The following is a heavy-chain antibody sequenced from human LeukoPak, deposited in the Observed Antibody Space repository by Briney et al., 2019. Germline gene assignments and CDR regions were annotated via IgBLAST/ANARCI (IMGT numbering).Heavy chain of an antibody. D-gene: IGHD1-26*01. V-gene: IGHV1-69*04. CDR2: IIPILGIA. Sequence: SVKVSCKASGGTFSSYAISWVRQAPGQGLEWMGRIIPILGIANYAQKFQGKVTITADKSTSTAYMELSSLRSEDTAVYYCARVAGSYLYYWGQGTLVTVSS. CDR3: ARVAGSYLYY. CDR1: GGTFSSYA. J-gene: IGHJ4*02.